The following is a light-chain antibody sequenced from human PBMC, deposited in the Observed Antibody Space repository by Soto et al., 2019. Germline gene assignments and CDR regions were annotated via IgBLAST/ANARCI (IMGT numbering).Light chain of an antibody. V-gene: IGLV2-11*01. CDR3: VSYTGTHIPVA. CDR2: DVS. J-gene: IGLJ2*01. Sequence: QSALTQPRSVSGSPGQSVTISCTGTSSDVGAYNSVSWYQQHPDKAPKLMIYDVSQRPSGVPDRFSGSKSGNTASLTISGLQAEDEAGYYCVSYTGTHIPVALGGGTKLTVL. CDR1: SSDVGAYNS.